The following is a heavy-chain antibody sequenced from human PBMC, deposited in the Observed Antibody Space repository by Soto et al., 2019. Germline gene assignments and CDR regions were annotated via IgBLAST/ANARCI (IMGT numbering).Heavy chain of an antibody. CDR3: GGYNVLPGYHGYGIDV. D-gene: IGHD3-9*01. CDR1: GFSLSTGGVG. V-gene: IGHV2-5*01. J-gene: IGHJ6*02. CDR2: IYWNDDK. Sequence: QITLKASGPTLVKPTQTLTLTCTFSGFSLSTGGVGVGWIRQPPGKAPEWLALIYWNDDKRYSPSLNSRLTITKDTAKSHVVLIMSNMAPVDTAPYYCGGYNVLPGYHGYGIDVWGQGTTFTFSS.